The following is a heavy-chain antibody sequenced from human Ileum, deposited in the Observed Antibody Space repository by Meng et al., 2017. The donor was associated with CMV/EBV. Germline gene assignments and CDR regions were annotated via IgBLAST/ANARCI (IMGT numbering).Heavy chain of an antibody. J-gene: IGHJ4*02. D-gene: IGHD2-2*01. Sequence: EVSGYSFASYWIGWVRQMPGKGLEWMGIFYVGDSDTRYSPSFQGQVTISADKSISTAYLQWSSLKASDTAMYYCAGSSTRMYYFDYWGQGTLVTVSS. CDR2: FYVGDSDT. V-gene: IGHV5-51*01. CDR1: GYSFASYW. CDR3: AGSSTRMYYFDY.